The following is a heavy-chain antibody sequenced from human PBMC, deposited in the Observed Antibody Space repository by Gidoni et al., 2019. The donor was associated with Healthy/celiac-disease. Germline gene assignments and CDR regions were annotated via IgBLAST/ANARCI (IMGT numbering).Heavy chain of an antibody. V-gene: IGHV4-31*03. CDR1: AGSIRSGGYY. D-gene: IGHD3-10*01. CDR3: ALGINYYGSGSLGY. CDR2: IYYSGST. Sequence: HVQLPDSSPRLVKPSQTRSLTCTVSAGSIRSGGYYCSWIRQHPGKGLEWMWYIYYSGSTYYNPSLKSRVTISVDTSKNQVSLKLSSVTAADTAVYYCALGINYYGSGSLGYWGQGTLVTVSS. J-gene: IGHJ4*02.